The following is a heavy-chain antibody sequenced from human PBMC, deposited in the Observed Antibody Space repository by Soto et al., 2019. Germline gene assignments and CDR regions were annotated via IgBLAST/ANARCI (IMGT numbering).Heavy chain of an antibody. V-gene: IGHV4-34*01. CDR3: ASLRKGTIYYYYYGMDV. CDR1: GGSFSGYY. CDR2: INHSGST. D-gene: IGHD2-8*01. J-gene: IGHJ6*02. Sequence: QVQLQQWGAGLLKPSETLSLTCAVYGGSFSGYYWSWIRQPPGKGLEWIGEINHSGSTNYNPSLKSRVTISVDTSKNQFSLKLSSVTAADTAVYYCASLRKGTIYYYYYGMDVWGQGTTVTVSS.